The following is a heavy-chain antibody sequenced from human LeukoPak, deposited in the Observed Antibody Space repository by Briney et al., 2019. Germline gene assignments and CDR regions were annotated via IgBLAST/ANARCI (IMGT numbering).Heavy chain of an antibody. CDR1: GFTFRSYA. CDR2: VSGSGSNT. V-gene: IGHV3-23*01. Sequence: GGSLRLSCAASGFTFRSYAMSWVRQAPGKGLEWVSAVSGSGSNTYHADSVRGRFTISRDNSKNTLYLQMNSLRAEDTAVYYCAKDLIEGGYYHETYNWGQGTLVTVSS. D-gene: IGHD3-22*01. J-gene: IGHJ4*02. CDR3: AKDLIEGGYYHETYN.